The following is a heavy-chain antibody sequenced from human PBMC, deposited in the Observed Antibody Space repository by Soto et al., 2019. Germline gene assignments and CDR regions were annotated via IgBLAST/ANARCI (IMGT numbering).Heavy chain of an antibody. V-gene: IGHV3-9*01. J-gene: IGHJ1*01. Sequence: GGSLRLSCAASGFTFDDYAMHLVLQVPGKGLEWVSGINWNSDSIGYGDSVKGRFAISRDNAKNSLHLQMNGLSAEDTAFFYCVKDESINWYSGHFRHWGQGTLVTVSS. D-gene: IGHD6-13*01. CDR1: GFTFDDYA. CDR3: VKDESINWYSGHFRH. CDR2: INWNSDSI.